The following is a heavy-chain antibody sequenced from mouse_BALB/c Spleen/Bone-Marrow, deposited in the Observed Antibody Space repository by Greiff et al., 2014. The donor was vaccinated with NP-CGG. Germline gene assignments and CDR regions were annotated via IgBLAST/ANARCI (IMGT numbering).Heavy chain of an antibody. J-gene: IGHJ2*01. D-gene: IGHD2-10*02. CDR2: INPITGYI. CDR3: ARSKYGNYVGFDY. Sequence: VQLQQPGAELAKPGASVQLSCKASGYTFTSYWMHWVKQRPGQGLEWIGYINPITGYIEYNQKFKDKASLTADRSSSTAYMQLSSLTSEDSAVYYCARSKYGNYVGFDYWGQGTTLTVSS. V-gene: IGHV1-7*01. CDR1: GYTFTSYW.